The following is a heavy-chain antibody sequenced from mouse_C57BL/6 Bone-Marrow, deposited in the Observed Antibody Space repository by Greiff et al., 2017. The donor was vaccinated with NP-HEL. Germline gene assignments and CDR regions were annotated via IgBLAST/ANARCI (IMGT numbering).Heavy chain of an antibody. Sequence: VQLQQSGAELARPGASVKLSCKASGYTFTSYGISWVKQRTGQGLEWIGEIYPRSGNTYYNEKFKGKATLTADKSSSTAYMELRSLTSEDSAVYFCARDADYYGSSYSWYFDVWGTGTTVTVSS. V-gene: IGHV1-81*01. CDR2: IYPRSGNT. D-gene: IGHD1-1*01. J-gene: IGHJ1*03. CDR1: GYTFTSYG. CDR3: ARDADYYGSSYSWYFDV.